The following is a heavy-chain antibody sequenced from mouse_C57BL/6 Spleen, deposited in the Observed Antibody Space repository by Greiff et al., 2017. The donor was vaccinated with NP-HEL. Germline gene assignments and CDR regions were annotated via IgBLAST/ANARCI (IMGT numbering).Heavy chain of an antibody. Sequence: QVQLQQPGAELVKPGASVKLSCKASGYTFTSYWMHWVKQRPGQGLEWIGMIHPNGGSTNYNEKFKSKATLTVDKSSNTAYMQLSSLTSEDSAVYYSALLCDTYAMEYWGQGTSVTVSS. J-gene: IGHJ4*01. V-gene: IGHV1-64*01. CDR3: ALLCDTYAMEY. CDR2: IHPNGGST. D-gene: IGHD2-13*01. CDR1: GYTFTSYW.